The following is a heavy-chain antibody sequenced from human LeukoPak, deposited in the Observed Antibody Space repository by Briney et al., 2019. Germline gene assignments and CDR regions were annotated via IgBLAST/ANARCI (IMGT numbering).Heavy chain of an antibody. V-gene: IGHV1-2*02. Sequence: GASVKVSCKASGYTFTGYYMHWVRQAPGQGLEWMGWINPNSGGTNYAQKFQGRVTMTRDTSISTAYMELRRLRSDDTAVYYCARDRRYCSTSSCSAPDVWGQGTTVTVSS. D-gene: IGHD2-2*01. J-gene: IGHJ6*02. CDR2: INPNSGGT. CDR1: GYTFTGYY. CDR3: ARDRRYCSTSSCSAPDV.